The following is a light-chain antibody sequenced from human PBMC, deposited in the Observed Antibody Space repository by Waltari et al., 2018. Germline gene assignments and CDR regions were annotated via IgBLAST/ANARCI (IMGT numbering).Light chain of an antibody. CDR1: QSVSRF. J-gene: IGKJ1*01. Sequence: GERGTLSCMASQSVSRFLAWYQQKPGQAPRLLIYGASTRATGIPDRFSGSGSGTDFSLTISRLEPEDFAVYYCQKYDRLPATFGQGTKVEIK. CDR3: QKYDRLPAT. V-gene: IGKV3-20*01. CDR2: GAS.